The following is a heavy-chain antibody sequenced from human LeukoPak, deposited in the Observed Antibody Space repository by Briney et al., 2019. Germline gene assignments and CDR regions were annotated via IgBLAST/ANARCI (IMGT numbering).Heavy chain of an antibody. J-gene: IGHJ1*01. CDR1: GFTFSNYE. Sequence: PGGSLRLSCSASGFTFSNYEMNWVRQAPGKGLEWVSYIASSGSTIYYADSVKGRFTISRDNAKSSLYLQMNSLRADDTAVYYCATSRGYFFRWFQHWGQGILVSVSS. V-gene: IGHV3-48*03. CDR3: ATSRGYFFRWFQH. D-gene: IGHD3-22*01. CDR2: IASSGSTI.